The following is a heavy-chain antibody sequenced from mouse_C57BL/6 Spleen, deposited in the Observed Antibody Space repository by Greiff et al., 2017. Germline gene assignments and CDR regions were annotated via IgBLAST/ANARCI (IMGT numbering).Heavy chain of an antibody. CDR2: ISSGSSTI. J-gene: IGHJ2*01. Sequence: EVHLVESGGGLVKPGGSLKLSCAASGFTFSDYGMHWVRQAPEKGLEWVAYISSGSSTIYYADTVKGRFTISRDNAKTTLFLQLTSLRSEDTAMYYCAREDYFDDWGQGTTLTVSS. CDR3: AREDYFDD. CDR1: GFTFSDYG. V-gene: IGHV5-17*01.